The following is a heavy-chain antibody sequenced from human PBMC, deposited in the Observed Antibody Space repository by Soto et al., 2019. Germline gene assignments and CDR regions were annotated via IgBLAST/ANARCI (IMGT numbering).Heavy chain of an antibody. Sequence: QVQLVQSGAEVEKPGASVKVSCKASGYTFTTYDFNWVRQAPGHGLEWMGWMNPDTGNTGYAQKFQGRVNMTRDTSISTAFMALSGLTAEDTAVYYCARALGYSRTSRLDLWGQGTLVTVSS. J-gene: IGHJ4*02. CDR1: GYTFTTYD. CDR3: ARALGYSRTSRLDL. CDR2: MNPDTGNT. V-gene: IGHV1-8*01. D-gene: IGHD1-26*01.